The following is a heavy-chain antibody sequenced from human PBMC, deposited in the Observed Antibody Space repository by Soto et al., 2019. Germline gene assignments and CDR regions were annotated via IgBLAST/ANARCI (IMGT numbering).Heavy chain of an antibody. CDR1: GGSISSSHW. Sequence: QVQLQESGPGLVKPSGTLSLTCAVSGGSISSSHWWTWVRQSPGKGLAYIGEISHSGTSNSNPSLKSRVTLSVDKSKNHFSLTLTSVTAADTAVYYCARVVLTITRGAFDAWGQGTLVIVSS. D-gene: IGHD3-9*01. CDR3: ARVVLTITRGAFDA. J-gene: IGHJ3*01. V-gene: IGHV4-4*02. CDR2: ISHSGTS.